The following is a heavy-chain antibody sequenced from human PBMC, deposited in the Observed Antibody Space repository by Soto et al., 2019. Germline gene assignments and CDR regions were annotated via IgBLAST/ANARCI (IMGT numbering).Heavy chain of an antibody. D-gene: IGHD3-10*01. V-gene: IGHV5-51*01. CDR3: ARLANGGAGHVYYFHY. J-gene: IGHJ4*02. Sequence: PGESLKISCKGSGYSFTSYWIGWVRQKPGKGLEWMGIIYPGDSDTRYSPSFQDQVTISADKSISTAYLQWSSLKASDTAMYYCARLANGGAGHVYYFHYWGQGTLVTVSS. CDR1: GYSFTSYW. CDR2: IYPGDSDT.